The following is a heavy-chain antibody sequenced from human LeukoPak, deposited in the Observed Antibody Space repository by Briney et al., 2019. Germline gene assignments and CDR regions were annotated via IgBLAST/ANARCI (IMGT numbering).Heavy chain of an antibody. CDR1: GGSFSSYY. V-gene: IGHV4-34*01. D-gene: IGHD6-19*01. J-gene: IGHJ4*02. Sequence: SETLSLTCAVYGGSFSSYYWSWIRQPPGNGLEWIGEINHSGSTNYNPSLKSRVTISVDTSKNQFSLKLSSVTAADTAVYYCARAKAVAGQFDYWGQGTLVTVSS. CDR2: INHSGST. CDR3: ARAKAVAGQFDY.